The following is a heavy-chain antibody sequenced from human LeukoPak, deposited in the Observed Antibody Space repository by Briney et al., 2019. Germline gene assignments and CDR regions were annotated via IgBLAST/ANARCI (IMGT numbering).Heavy chain of an antibody. CDR2: ISWNSGSI. Sequence: GGSLRLSCAASGFTFDDYAKHWVRQAPGKGLEWVSGISWNSGSIGYADSVKGRFTISRDNAKNSLYLQMNSLRAEDMALYYCAKSAQYSSGSFDYWGQGTLVTVSS. J-gene: IGHJ4*02. D-gene: IGHD6-19*01. V-gene: IGHV3-9*03. CDR1: GFTFDDYA. CDR3: AKSAQYSSGSFDY.